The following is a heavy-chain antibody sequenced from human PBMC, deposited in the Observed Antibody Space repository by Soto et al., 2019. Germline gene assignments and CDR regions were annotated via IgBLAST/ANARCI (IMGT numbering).Heavy chain of an antibody. Sequence: QVHLVQSGAEVKKTGASVKVSCKGSGYTFTSYGITWVRQAPGQGLEWMGGISAHNGNTDYAQKLQGGVTVTRDSSTSTAYMELRSLRSDDTAVYYCARGRYGDYWGQGALVTVSS. CDR1: GYTFTSYG. CDR2: ISAHNGNT. J-gene: IGHJ4*02. D-gene: IGHD1-1*01. CDR3: ARGRYGDY. V-gene: IGHV1-18*01.